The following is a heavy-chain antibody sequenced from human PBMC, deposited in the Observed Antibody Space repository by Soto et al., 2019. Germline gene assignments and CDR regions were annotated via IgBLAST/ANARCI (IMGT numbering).Heavy chain of an antibody. Sequence: QVHLQESGPGLVKPSETLSLTCSVSGGTISGYYWTWIRQPAGKGLEWIGRIYSSGNTKYNPSLQSRVTMSLHSSNNQSSLTLTSVTAADTAVYSCARGQRFSDWFDPWGQGTLVTVSS. CDR1: GGTISGYY. V-gene: IGHV4-4*07. J-gene: IGHJ5*02. CDR3: ARGQRFSDWFDP. D-gene: IGHD3-3*01. CDR2: IYSSGNT.